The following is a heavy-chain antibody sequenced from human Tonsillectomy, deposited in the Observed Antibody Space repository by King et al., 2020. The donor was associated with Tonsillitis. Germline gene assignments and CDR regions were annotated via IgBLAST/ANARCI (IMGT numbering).Heavy chain of an antibody. CDR3: AKEFGVGGPVDY. V-gene: IGHV3-30*18. J-gene: IGHJ4*02. CDR1: GFTFSTYD. CDR2: ISYDGSNK. D-gene: IGHD3-16*01. Sequence: VQLVESGGGVVQPGRSLRLSCAASGFTFSTYDMHWVRQAPGKGLEWLAVISYDGSNKYYADSVKGRFTISRDNSKNTLYLQMNSLRAEDTAVYYCAKEFGVGGPVDYWGQGTLVTVSS.